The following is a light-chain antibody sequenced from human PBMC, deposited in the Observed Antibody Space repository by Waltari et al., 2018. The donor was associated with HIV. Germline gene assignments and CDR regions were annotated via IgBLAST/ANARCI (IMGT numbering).Light chain of an antibody. CDR1: SSDVGSYNL. CDR3: CSYAGSSTFV. Sequence: QSALTQPASVSGSPGQSITISCTGTSSDVGSYNLVSWYQQYPGKAPKLMISEVSKRPSGVSNRVSGSKSGNTASLTISGLQAEDEADYYCCSYAGSSTFVFGTGTKVTVL. J-gene: IGLJ1*01. CDR2: EVS. V-gene: IGLV2-23*02.